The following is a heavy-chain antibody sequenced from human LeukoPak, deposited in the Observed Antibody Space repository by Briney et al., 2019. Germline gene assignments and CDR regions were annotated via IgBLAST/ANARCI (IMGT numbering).Heavy chain of an antibody. CDR2: ISATAA. Sequence: GGSLRLSCAASGFTFSSYAMSWVRQAPGKGLEWVSVISATAAYYADSVKGRFTISRDTSRNTLYLQMNSLRADDTAAYYYAKGQGSGSYPFDHWGQGTLVTVSS. J-gene: IGHJ5*02. V-gene: IGHV3-23*01. CDR1: GFTFSSYA. D-gene: IGHD3-16*02. CDR3: AKGQGSGSYPFDH.